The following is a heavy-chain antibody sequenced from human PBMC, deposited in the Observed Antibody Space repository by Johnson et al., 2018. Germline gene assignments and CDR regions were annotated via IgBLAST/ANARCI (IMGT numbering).Heavy chain of an antibody. D-gene: IGHD3-10*01. J-gene: IGHJ6*03. CDR1: GFTFSSYA. CDR2: ISYDGSNK. CDR3: ARDLWFGESAGYMDV. V-gene: IGHV3-30-3*01. Sequence: QVQLVQSGGGVVQPGRSLRLSCAASGFTFSSYAMHWVRQAPGKGLAWVAVISYDGSNKYYADSVKGRFTISRDNSKNTLYLQMNSLRGEDTAVYYCARDLWFGESAGYMDVWGKGTTVTVSS.